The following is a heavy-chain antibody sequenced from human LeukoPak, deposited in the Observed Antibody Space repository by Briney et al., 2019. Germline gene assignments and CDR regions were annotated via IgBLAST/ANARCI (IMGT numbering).Heavy chain of an antibody. CDR1: GFTFSLYD. J-gene: IGHJ3*02. CDR2: IGTAGDT. Sequence: GGSLRLSCAASGFTFSLYDMHWVRQATGKSLEWDSGIGTAGDTYYADSVKGRFTISRENAKNSLSPQMDSLRAGDTAVYYCTRDLREGTTPDASDIWGQGTLVTVSS. V-gene: IGHV3-13*01. D-gene: IGHD1-7*01. CDR3: TRDLREGTTPDASDI.